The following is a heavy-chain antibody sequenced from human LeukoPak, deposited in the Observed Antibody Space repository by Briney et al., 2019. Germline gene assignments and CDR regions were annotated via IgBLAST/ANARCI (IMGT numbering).Heavy chain of an antibody. CDR1: GGSVTDYY. D-gene: IGHD7-27*01. V-gene: IGHV4-59*02. J-gene: IGHJ4*02. CDR3: ASRKLGNDY. CDR2: IYYTGT. Sequence: SETLSLTCTVPGGSVTDYYWSWIRQSPGKGLEWIGYIYYTGTSYNPSLKSRVTISADTSKNQFSLKLISVTAADTAVYYCASRKLGNDYWGQGTLVTVSS.